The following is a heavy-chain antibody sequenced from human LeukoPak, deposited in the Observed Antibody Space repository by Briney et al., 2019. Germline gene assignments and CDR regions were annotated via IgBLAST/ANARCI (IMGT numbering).Heavy chain of an antibody. CDR2: TNYRSSWYN. CDR1: VDSVSTNSAA. CDR3: ARSGSWGSWYFDL. Sequence: SQTLSLTCAISVDSVSTNSAAWNWIRQSPSRVLEWLGRTNYRSSWYNDYAVSVKSRITINPDTSKNQFSLQLNSVTPEDTAVYYCARSGSWGSWYFDLWGRGTLVTVSS. V-gene: IGHV6-1*01. J-gene: IGHJ2*01. D-gene: IGHD1-26*01.